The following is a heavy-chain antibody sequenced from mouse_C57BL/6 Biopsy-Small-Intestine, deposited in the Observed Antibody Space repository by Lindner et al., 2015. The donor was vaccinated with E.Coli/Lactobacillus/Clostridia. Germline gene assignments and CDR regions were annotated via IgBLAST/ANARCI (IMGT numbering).Heavy chain of an antibody. V-gene: IGHV1-62-2*01. Sequence: VQLQESGAELVKPGASVKLSCRASGYTSTEYNIHWVKQRSGQGLEWIGWFYPGSGSIKYNEKFRDKATLTADKSSNTVYMDLSRLTSEDSAVYFCVRHEEGIYYGNFYFDYWGQGTTLTVSS. CDR1: GYTSTEYN. CDR3: VRHEEGIYYGNFYFDY. CDR2: FYPGSGSI. J-gene: IGHJ2*01. D-gene: IGHD2-1*01.